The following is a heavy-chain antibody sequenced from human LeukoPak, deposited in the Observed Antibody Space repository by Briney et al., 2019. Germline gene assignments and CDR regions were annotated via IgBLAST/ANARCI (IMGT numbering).Heavy chain of an antibody. CDR3: ARHQGYCVTNSCGVDWSDP. J-gene: IGHJ5*02. V-gene: IGHV4-59*08. D-gene: IGHD2-15*01. CDR2: IHYSGGA. CDR1: GGSISGYY. Sequence: PSETLSLTCTVSGGSISGYYWSWFRQPPGKGLEWVGYIHYSGGANYNPSLKNRVSISVDTSSNQFSLKLNSVTAADTAVYFCARHQGYCVTNSCGVDWSDPWGQGTLVTVSS.